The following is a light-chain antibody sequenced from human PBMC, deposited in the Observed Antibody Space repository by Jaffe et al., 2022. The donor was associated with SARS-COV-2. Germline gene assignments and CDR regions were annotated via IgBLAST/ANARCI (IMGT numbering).Light chain of an antibody. CDR3: QTWGTGYRT. CDR2: LNSDGSH. V-gene: IGLV4-69*01. J-gene: IGLJ3*02. CDR1: SGHSSYA. Sequence: QLVLTQSPSASASLGASVKLTCTLSSGHSSYAIAWHQQQPEKGPRYLMKLNSDGSHSKGDGIPDRFSGSSSGAERYLTISSLQSEDEADYYCQTWGTGYRTFGGGTKLTVL.